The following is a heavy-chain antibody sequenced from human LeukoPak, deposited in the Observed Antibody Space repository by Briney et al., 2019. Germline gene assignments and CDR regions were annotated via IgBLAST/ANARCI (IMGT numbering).Heavy chain of an antibody. CDR1: GGSISSYY. Sequence: SSETLSLTCTVSGGSISSYYWNWIRQPAGKGLEWIGRIYTSESTNYNPSLKSRVTMSVDTSKNQFSLKLSSVTAADTAIYYCARYGSSGAFDYWGQGTLVTVSS. D-gene: IGHD6-19*01. CDR2: IYTSEST. CDR3: ARYGSSGAFDY. V-gene: IGHV4-4*07. J-gene: IGHJ4*02.